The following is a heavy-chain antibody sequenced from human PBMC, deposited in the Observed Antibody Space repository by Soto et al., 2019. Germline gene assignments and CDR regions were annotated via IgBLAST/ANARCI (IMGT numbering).Heavy chain of an antibody. Sequence: QVQLQESGPGLVKPSQTLSLTCTVSGGSISSGGYYWTWIRQHPGKGLEWIGYNYYSGITYYNPSLTSRVTISLDTFKNQFSLKLSSVTAADTAVYYCARGSSIAGLYYGMDVWGQGTTVTVSS. V-gene: IGHV4-31*03. D-gene: IGHD6-6*01. J-gene: IGHJ6*02. CDR1: GGSISSGGYY. CDR3: ARGSSIAGLYYGMDV. CDR2: NYYSGIT.